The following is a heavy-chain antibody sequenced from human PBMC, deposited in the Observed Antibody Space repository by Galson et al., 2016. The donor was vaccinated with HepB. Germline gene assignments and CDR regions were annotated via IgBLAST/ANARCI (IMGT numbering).Heavy chain of an antibody. J-gene: IGHJ4*02. Sequence: SLRLSCAASGFTFSRVWMRWVRQAPGKGLEWVANIKKDGSEKYYVGSVKGRFTISRDNAQNSLYLKMNSLRAEDTAIYYCATWWQTPTSYFGYWGQGILVTVSS. CDR2: IKKDGSEK. V-gene: IGHV3-7*01. CDR1: GFTFSRVW. D-gene: IGHD2-8*02. CDR3: ATWWQTPTSYFGY.